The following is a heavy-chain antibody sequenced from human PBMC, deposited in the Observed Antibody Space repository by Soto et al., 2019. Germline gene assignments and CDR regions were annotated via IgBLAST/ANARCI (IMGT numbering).Heavy chain of an antibody. CDR1: GGSFSGYY. CDR2: INHSGST. J-gene: IGHJ4*02. Sequence: SETLSLTCAVYGGSFSGYYWTWIRQPPGKGLEWIGEINHSGSTNYNPSLKSRVTISLDTSKNQFALRLSSVTAADTAVYYCARHLDGSGWPLDYRGQGTLVTVSS. V-gene: IGHV4-34*01. D-gene: IGHD6-19*01. CDR3: ARHLDGSGWPLDY.